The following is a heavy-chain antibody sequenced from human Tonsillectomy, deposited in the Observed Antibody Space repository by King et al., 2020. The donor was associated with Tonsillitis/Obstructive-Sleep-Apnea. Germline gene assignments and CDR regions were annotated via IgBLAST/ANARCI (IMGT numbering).Heavy chain of an antibody. Sequence: LQLQESGPGLVKPSETLSLTCTVSGDSISSSNYYWGWIRQPPGKGLEWIGSIYYSGSTYYNPSLKSRVTISLDTSKNQFSLKLSSVTAADSTLSFCVRHCRTSSYDSSGYHIDYWGQGTLVTVSS. V-gene: IGHV4-39*01. D-gene: IGHD3-22*01. CDR2: IYYSGST. CDR3: VRHCRTSSYDSSGYHIDY. J-gene: IGHJ4*02. CDR1: GDSISSSNYY.